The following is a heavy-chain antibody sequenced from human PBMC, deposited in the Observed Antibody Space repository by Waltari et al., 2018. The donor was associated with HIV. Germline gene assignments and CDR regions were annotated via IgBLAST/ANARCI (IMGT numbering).Heavy chain of an antibody. V-gene: IGHV3-48*01. CDR1: GFPCSNYT. D-gene: IGHD7-27*01. J-gene: IGHJ4*02. CDR3: ARDINGGWGY. Sequence: EVQLVESGGGWVQPGGSLRLSCAASGFPCSNYTMNWVRQDPGKGLEWVSYISRSSSSIFYADSVKGRFTISRDNAKNSLYLQMNSLRVEDTAVYYCARDINGGWGYWGQGTLVTVAS. CDR2: ISRSSSSI.